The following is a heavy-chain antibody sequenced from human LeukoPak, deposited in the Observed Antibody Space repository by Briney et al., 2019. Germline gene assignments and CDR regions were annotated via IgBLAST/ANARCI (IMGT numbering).Heavy chain of an antibody. V-gene: IGHV3-9*01. Sequence: GGSLRLSCAASGFTFDDYAMHWVRQAPGKGLEWVSGISWNSGSIGYADSVKGRFTISRDNAKNSLYLQMNSLRAEDTALYYCAKLSAAGTSDYWGQGTLVTVSS. D-gene: IGHD6-13*01. CDR1: GFTFDDYA. CDR2: ISWNSGSI. J-gene: IGHJ4*02. CDR3: AKLSAAGTSDY.